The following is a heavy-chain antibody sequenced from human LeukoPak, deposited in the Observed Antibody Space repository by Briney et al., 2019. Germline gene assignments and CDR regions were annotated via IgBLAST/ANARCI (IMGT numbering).Heavy chain of an antibody. Sequence: GGSLGLSCAASGFTFSSYSMTWVRQAPGKGLEWISYIGISSGNTKYADSVKGRFTISGDKAKNSVYLQMNSLRVEDTAVYYCARDTKYAFDNWGQGTLVTVSS. D-gene: IGHD2-2*01. V-gene: IGHV3-48*01. CDR2: IGISSGNT. J-gene: IGHJ4*02. CDR1: GFTFSSYS. CDR3: ARDTKYAFDN.